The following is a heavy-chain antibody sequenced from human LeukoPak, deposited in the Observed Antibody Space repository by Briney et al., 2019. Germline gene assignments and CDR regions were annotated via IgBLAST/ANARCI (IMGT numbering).Heavy chain of an antibody. D-gene: IGHD6-19*01. Sequence: GGSLRLSCAASGLTFSSYAMHWVRQAPGKGLEWVAVISYDGSNKYYADSVKGRFTISRDNSKNTLYLQMNSLRAEDTAVYYCARGSSGWLYWGQGTLVTVSS. CDR3: ARGSSGWLY. CDR1: GLTFSSYA. CDR2: ISYDGSNK. V-gene: IGHV3-30*04. J-gene: IGHJ4*02.